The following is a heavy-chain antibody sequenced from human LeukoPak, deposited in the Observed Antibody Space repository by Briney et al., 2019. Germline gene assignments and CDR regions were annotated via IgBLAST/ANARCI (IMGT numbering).Heavy chain of an antibody. V-gene: IGHV3-72*01. D-gene: IGHD1-14*01. Sequence: GGSLRLSCAASRFTFSSYVMSWVRQAPGKGLEWVARSRDKGNGYTTEYAASVAGRFRISRDDSTLSLYLQMNSLRSEDTAVYYCASGTNRAYWGQGTLVAVSS. CDR3: ASGTNRAY. J-gene: IGHJ4*02. CDR1: RFTFSSYV. CDR2: SRDKGNGYTT.